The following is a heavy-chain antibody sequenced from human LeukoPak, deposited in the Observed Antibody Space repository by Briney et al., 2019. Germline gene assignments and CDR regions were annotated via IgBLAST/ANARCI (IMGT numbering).Heavy chain of an antibody. CDR2: IYTSGST. J-gene: IGHJ4*01. D-gene: IGHD5-24*01. CDR3: ARGTDGYYFDY. V-gene: IGHV4-61*02. CDR1: ADSISSGSYY. Sequence: PSQTLSLTRSVSADSISSGSYYWSWIRQPAGTGLEWIGRIYTSGSTSYSPSLKSRVTLSLDTSKNQFSLKLTSVTAADTAVYSCARGTDGYYFDYWGDRTLVTVSS.